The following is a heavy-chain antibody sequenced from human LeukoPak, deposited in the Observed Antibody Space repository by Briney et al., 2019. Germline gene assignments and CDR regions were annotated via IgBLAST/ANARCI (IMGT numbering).Heavy chain of an antibody. J-gene: IGHJ6*03. CDR2: FDPEDGET. CDR3: ARAVDSSSWYWEYYYYYYMDV. D-gene: IGHD6-13*01. CDR1: GYTLTELS. Sequence: GASVKVSCKVSGYTLTELSMHWVRQAPGKGLEWMGGFDPEDGETIYAQKFQGRVTITRNTSISTAYMELSSLRSEDTAVYYCARAVDSSSWYWEYYYYYYMDVWGKGTTVTVSS. V-gene: IGHV1-24*01.